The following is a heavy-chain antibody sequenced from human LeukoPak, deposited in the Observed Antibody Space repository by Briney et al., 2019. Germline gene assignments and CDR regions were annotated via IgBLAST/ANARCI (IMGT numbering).Heavy chain of an antibody. CDR2: ISSSSSYT. J-gene: IGHJ4*02. Sequence: PGGSLRLSCAASGFTFSTYTMNWVRQAPGKGLEWVSSISSSSSYTYYADSVKGRFTISRDNAKNSLYLQMNSLRAEDTAVYYCARDYYGDYAFDYWGQGTLVTVSS. CDR1: GFTFSTYT. D-gene: IGHD4-17*01. CDR3: ARDYYGDYAFDY. V-gene: IGHV3-21*01.